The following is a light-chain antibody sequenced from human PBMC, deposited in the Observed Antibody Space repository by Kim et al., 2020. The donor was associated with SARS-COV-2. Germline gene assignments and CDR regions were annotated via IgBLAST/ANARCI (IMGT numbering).Light chain of an antibody. CDR2: DAS. CDR3: QQRSNWPPT. V-gene: IGKV3-11*01. J-gene: IGKJ1*01. CDR1: QSVSSY. Sequence: LSPGESATLSCRASQSVSSYLAWYQQKPGQAPRLLIYDASNRATGIPARFSGSGSGTGFTLTISSLEPEDFAVYYCQQRSNWPPTFGQGTKVDIK.